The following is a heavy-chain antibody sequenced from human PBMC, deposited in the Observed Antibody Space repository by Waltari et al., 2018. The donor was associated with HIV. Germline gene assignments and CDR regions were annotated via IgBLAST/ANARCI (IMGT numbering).Heavy chain of an antibody. J-gene: IGHJ6*02. V-gene: IGHV4-59*01. Sequence: QVQLRESGPGLVKPSETLSLTCTVSGGSISVYYWSWIRQPPGKGLEWIGYIHYSGRSDYRPSPKSRVTISVDTSKNQFSLKLRSVTAADTAVYYCARGHYYDGSGAYYYYGMDVWGQGTTVTVS. CDR2: IHYSGRS. D-gene: IGHD3-22*01. CDR3: ARGHYYDGSGAYYYYGMDV. CDR1: GGSISVYY.